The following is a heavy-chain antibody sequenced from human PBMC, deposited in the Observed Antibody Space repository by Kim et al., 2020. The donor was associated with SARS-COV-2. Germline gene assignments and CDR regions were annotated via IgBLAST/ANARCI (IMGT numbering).Heavy chain of an antibody. D-gene: IGHD3-10*01. V-gene: IGHV3-7*01. J-gene: IGHJ4*02. Sequence: EGRKAYSADSVKGRFTISRDNAKNSLYLQMNGLRAEDTAVYDCMRDSGTYWGQGTLVIVSS. CDR2: EGRKA. CDR3: MRDSGTY.